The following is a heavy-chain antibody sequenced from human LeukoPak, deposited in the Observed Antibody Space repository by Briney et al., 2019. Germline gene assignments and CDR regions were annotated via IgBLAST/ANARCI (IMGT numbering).Heavy chain of an antibody. D-gene: IGHD5-24*01. Sequence: GSLRLSCAASGFTFSSYGMHWVRQAPGKGLEWVAVISYDGSNKYYADSVKGRFTISRDNSKNTLYLQMNSLRAEDTAVYYCAREFGHNRWYFDYWGQGALVTVSS. V-gene: IGHV3-30*03. CDR3: AREFGHNRWYFDY. CDR2: ISYDGSNK. CDR1: GFTFSSYG. J-gene: IGHJ4*02.